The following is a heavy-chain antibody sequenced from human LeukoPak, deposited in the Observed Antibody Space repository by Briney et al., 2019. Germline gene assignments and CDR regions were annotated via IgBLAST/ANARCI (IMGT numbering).Heavy chain of an antibody. V-gene: IGHV1-46*01. CDR1: GYTFTSYY. CDR2: SIPSGGST. Sequence: ASVKVSFKASGYTFTSYYIHWVRQAPGQGLEWMGISIPSGGSTTYSQTFQGRVTITRYTSTCTVYMELRSPRSEDTAVYYCAREGSSGYYYFDYWGQGTLVTVSS. CDR3: AREGSSGYYYFDY. J-gene: IGHJ4*02. D-gene: IGHD3-22*01.